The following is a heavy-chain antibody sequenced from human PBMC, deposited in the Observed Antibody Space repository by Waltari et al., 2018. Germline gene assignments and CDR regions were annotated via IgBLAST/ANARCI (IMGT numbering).Heavy chain of an antibody. V-gene: IGHV3-33*01. D-gene: IGHD3-22*01. CDR1: GFTFSSYG. Sequence: QVQLVESGGGVVQPGRSLRLSCAASGFTFSSYGMHWVRQAPGKGLEWVAVIWYDGSNKYYADSVKGRFTISRDNSKNTLYLQMNSLRAGDTAVYYCARDSGGPDYYDSSGYYSYWGQGTLVTVSS. CDR2: IWYDGSNK. CDR3: ARDSGGPDYYDSSGYYSY. J-gene: IGHJ4*02.